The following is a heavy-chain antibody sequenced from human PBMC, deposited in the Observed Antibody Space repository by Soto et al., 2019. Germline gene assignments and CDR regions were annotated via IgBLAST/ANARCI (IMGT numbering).Heavy chain of an antibody. CDR3: ARAGALGAVAADY. J-gene: IGHJ4*02. D-gene: IGHD6-19*01. CDR1: GGSISSGGYS. Sequence: QLQLQESGSGLVKPSQTLSLTCAVSGGSISSGGYSWSWIRQPPGKGLEWIGYIYHSGSTYYNPSRKSRVTISVDRSKTQFSLKLSSVTAADTAVYYCARAGALGAVAADYWGQGTLVTVSS. CDR2: IYHSGST. V-gene: IGHV4-30-2*01.